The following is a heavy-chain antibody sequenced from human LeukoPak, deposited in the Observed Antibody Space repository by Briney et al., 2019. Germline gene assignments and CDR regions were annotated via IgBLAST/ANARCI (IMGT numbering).Heavy chain of an antibody. Sequence: AASVKVSCKASGYTFTGYYIHWVRHAPGQGLEWMGWINPNTGGAYFAQKFQGRVTMTRDTSITTAYMELSSLRSEDTAVYYCARETDRDGYNRFFDYWGQGTLVTVAS. CDR3: ARETDRDGYNRFFDY. V-gene: IGHV1-2*02. CDR2: INPNTGGA. D-gene: IGHD5-24*01. J-gene: IGHJ4*02. CDR1: GYTFTGYY.